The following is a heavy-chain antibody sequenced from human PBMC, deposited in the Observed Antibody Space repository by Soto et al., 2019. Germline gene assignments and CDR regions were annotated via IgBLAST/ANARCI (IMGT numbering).Heavy chain of an antibody. CDR3: ARYGDYALDY. J-gene: IGHJ4*02. Sequence: PSETLSLTCTVSGGSICSYYWSWIRQPPGKGLEWIGYIYYSGSTNYNPSLKSRVTISVDTSKNQFSLKLSSVTAADTAVYYCARYGDYALDYWGQGTLVTVSS. CDR1: GGSICSYY. D-gene: IGHD4-17*01. V-gene: IGHV4-59*01. CDR2: IYYSGST.